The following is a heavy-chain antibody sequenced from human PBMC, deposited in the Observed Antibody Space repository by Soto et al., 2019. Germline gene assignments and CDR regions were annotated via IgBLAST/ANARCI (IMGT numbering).Heavy chain of an antibody. Sequence: SETLSLTCTVSGGSISSSSYYWGWIRQPPGKGLEWIGSIYYSGSTYYNPSLKSRVTISVDTSKNQFSLKLSSVTAADTAVYYCARQRYSYGHLVARPFDYWGQGTLVTVSS. CDR2: IYYSGST. J-gene: IGHJ4*02. V-gene: IGHV4-39*01. CDR3: ARQRYSYGHLVARPFDY. D-gene: IGHD5-18*01. CDR1: GGSISSSSYY.